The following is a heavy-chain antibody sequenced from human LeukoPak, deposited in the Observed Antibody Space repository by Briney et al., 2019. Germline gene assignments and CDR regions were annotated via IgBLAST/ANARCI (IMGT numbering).Heavy chain of an antibody. CDR2: ISYDGSNK. V-gene: IGHV3-30-3*01. CDR1: GFTLSSYA. CDR3: ARDHQPHY. J-gene: IGHJ4*02. Sequence: GRSLRLSCAASGFTLSSYAMHWVRQAPGKGLEWVAVISYDGSNKYYADSVKGRFTISRDNSKNTLYLQMNSLRVDDTAVYYCARDHQPHYWGQGTLVTVSS.